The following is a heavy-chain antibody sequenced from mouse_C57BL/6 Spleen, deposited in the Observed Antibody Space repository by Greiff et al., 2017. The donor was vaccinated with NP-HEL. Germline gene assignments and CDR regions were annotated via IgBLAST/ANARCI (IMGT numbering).Heavy chain of an antibody. V-gene: IGHV5-4*03. Sequence: EVKLVESGGGLVKPGGSLKLSCAASGFTFSSYAMSWVRQTPEKRLEWVATISDGGSYTYYPDNVKGRFTISRDNAKNNLYLQMSHLKSEDTAMYYCARAGMDYWGQGTSVTVSS. J-gene: IGHJ4*01. CDR1: GFTFSSYA. CDR2: ISDGGSYT. CDR3: ARAGMDY.